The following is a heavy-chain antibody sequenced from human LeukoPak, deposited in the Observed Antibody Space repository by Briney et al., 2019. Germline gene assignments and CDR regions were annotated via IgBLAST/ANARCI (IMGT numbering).Heavy chain of an antibody. V-gene: IGHV4-34*01. Sequence: PSETLSLTCAVYGGSFSGYYWSWIRQPPGKGLEWIGEINHSGSTNYNPSLKSRVTISVDTSKNQFSLELSSVTAADTAVYYCARGRGTYYYDSSGYYYYWGQGTLVTVPS. CDR3: ARGRGTYYYDSSGYYYY. CDR2: INHSGST. D-gene: IGHD3-22*01. J-gene: IGHJ4*02. CDR1: GGSFSGYY.